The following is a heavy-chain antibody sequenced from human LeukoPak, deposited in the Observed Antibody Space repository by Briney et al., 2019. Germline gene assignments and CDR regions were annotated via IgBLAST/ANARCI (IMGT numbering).Heavy chain of an antibody. CDR2: IRYDGSNK. CDR1: GFTFSSYG. J-gene: IGHJ4*02. D-gene: IGHD6-19*01. Sequence: GGSLRLSCAASGFTFSSYGMHWVRQAPGKGLEWVAFIRYDGSNKYYADSVKGRFTISRDNSKNTLYLQMNSLRAEDTAVYYCAKPSGYTSGWTGSFYLDFWGQGTLVTVSS. CDR3: AKPSGYTSGWTGSFYLDF. V-gene: IGHV3-30*02.